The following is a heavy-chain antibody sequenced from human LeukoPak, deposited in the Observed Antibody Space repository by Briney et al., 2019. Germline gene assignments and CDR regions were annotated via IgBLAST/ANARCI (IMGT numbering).Heavy chain of an antibody. CDR3: ARPVGATRNDAFDI. CDR1: GGTFSSYA. CDR2: IIPILGIA. D-gene: IGHD1-26*01. V-gene: IGHV1-69*04. Sequence: GASVKVSCKASGGTFSSYAISWVRQAPGQGLEWMGRIIPILGIANYAQKFQGRVTITADKSTSTAYMELSSLRSEDTAVYYCARPVGATRNDAFDIWGQGTMVTVSS. J-gene: IGHJ3*02.